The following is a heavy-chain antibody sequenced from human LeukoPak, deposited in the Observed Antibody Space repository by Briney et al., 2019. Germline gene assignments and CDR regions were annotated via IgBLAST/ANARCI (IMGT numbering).Heavy chain of an antibody. CDR1: GGSISSGDYY. V-gene: IGHV4-30-4*08. J-gene: IGHJ4*02. Sequence: SETLSLTCTVSGGSISSGDYYWSWIRQPPGKGLEWIGYIYYSGSTYYNPSLKSRVTISVDTSKNQFSLKLRPVIATDTAVYYCARLSAWWLADYWGQGTQVTVSS. CDR2: IYYSGST. CDR3: ARLSAWWLADY. D-gene: IGHD2-15*01.